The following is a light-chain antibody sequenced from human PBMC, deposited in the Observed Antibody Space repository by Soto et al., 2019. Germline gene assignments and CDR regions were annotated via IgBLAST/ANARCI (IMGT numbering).Light chain of an antibody. CDR3: AAWDDRLSAWV. J-gene: IGLJ3*02. Sequence: QSVLGQPPSASGTPGQRVTISCSGSSSNIGRNTVNWYQQVPGTAPKLLIYGNYQRPSGVPDRFSGSKSGTSASLAISGLQSEDEADYYCAAWDDRLSAWVFGGGTKVTVL. V-gene: IGLV1-44*01. CDR2: GNY. CDR1: SSNIGRNT.